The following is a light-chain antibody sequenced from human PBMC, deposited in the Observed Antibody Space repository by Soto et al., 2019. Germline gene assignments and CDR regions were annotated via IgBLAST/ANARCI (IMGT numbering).Light chain of an antibody. Sequence: EIVLTQSPGTLSLSPGERVTLSCRASQSVSVNSLAWYQQKGGQAPRLLIYAASTRATGVPDRFSGTGSGTDFALTISRLETDYFAVYYCQQYGGSPFTFGPGTKVDIK. V-gene: IGKV3-20*01. CDR1: QSVSVNS. CDR2: AAS. J-gene: IGKJ3*01. CDR3: QQYGGSPFT.